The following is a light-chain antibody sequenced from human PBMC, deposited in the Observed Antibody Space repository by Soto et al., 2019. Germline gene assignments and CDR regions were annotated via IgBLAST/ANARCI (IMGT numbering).Light chain of an antibody. V-gene: IGLV2-14*03. CDR2: DVT. CDR1: SSDVGAYDY. J-gene: IGLJ1*01. CDR3: TSYTSSKTYV. Sequence: QSVLTQPASVSGSPGHSITISCTGTSSDVGAYDYVSWYQQHPGKAPKLIIYDVTYRPSGVSNRFSGSKSGNTASLTISGLQVEDEADYYCTSYTSSKTYVFGTGTKLTVL.